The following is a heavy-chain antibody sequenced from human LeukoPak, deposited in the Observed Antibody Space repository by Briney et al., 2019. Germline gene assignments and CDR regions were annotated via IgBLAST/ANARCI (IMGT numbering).Heavy chain of an antibody. Sequence: GESLRLSCAASGFTFSSYAMSWVRQAPGKGLEWVSAISGSGGSTYYADSVKGRFTISRDNSKNTLYLQMNSLRAEDTAVYYCAKPGLPVGATSFDYWGQGTLVTVSS. J-gene: IGHJ4*02. CDR1: GFTFSSYA. V-gene: IGHV3-23*01. CDR2: ISGSGGST. D-gene: IGHD1-26*01. CDR3: AKPGLPVGATSFDY.